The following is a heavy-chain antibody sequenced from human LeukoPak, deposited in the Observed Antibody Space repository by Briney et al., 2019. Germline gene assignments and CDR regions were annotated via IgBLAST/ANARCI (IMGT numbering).Heavy chain of an antibody. J-gene: IGHJ4*02. D-gene: IGHD2-15*01. CDR2: ISGSGGST. CDR1: GFTFSSYA. V-gene: IGHV3-23*01. CDR3: AKDQGSGYRYFDY. Sequence: GGSLRLSCEASGFTFSSYAMSGVRQAPGKGGEWVSAISGSGGSTYYADSGKGRFTISRGNSKNTLYLQMNSLRAEDTAVYYCAKDQGSGYRYFDYWGQGTLVTVSS.